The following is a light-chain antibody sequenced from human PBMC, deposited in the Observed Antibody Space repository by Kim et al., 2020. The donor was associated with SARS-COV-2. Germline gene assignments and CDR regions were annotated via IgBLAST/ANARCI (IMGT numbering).Light chain of an antibody. V-gene: IGKV3-11*01. Sequence: SCCPGDGSSGSCKTIHSVIGYLAWYQQKPGQAPRRDIYDASNRATGIPARCRGSGSGTDFTLTISSLEPEDFAVYYCQLRSNWLTFGPGTKVDIK. CDR2: DAS. J-gene: IGKJ3*01. CDR1: HSVIGY. CDR3: QLRSNWLT.